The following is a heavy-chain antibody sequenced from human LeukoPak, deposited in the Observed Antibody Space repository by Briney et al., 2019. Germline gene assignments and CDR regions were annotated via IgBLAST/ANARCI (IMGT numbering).Heavy chain of an antibody. V-gene: IGHV3-49*04. CDR2: IRSKAYGGTA. D-gene: IGHD6-19*01. CDR1: GFSFGDYA. CDR3: SRDRWSSGWYVDY. J-gene: IGHJ4*02. Sequence: PGRSLRLSCTASGFSFGDYAMGWVRQAPGKGLEWVGFIRSKAYGGTAEYAASVKGRFTISRDDSKSIAYLQMDSLKTEDTAMYYCSRDRWSSGWYVDYWGQGTLVTVSS.